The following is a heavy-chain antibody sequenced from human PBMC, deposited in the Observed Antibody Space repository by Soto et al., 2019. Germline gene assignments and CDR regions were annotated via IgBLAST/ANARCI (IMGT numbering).Heavy chain of an antibody. Sequence: QVQLVESGGGLVKPGGSLRLSCAASGFTFSDYYMSWIRQAPGKGLEWVSYISSSGSTIYYADSVKGRFTISRDNAKNSLYLPMNSRTAEETPVYYCASLTVTPHYGMDVWRKGTTVTVSS. D-gene: IGHD4-17*01. V-gene: IGHV3-11*01. CDR2: ISSSGSTI. CDR1: GFTFSDYY. J-gene: IGHJ6*04. CDR3: ASLTVTPHYGMDV.